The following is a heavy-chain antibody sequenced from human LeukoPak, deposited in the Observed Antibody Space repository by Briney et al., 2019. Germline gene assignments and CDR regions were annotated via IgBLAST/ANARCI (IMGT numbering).Heavy chain of an antibody. J-gene: IGHJ4*02. V-gene: IGHV3-48*03. CDR1: GFTFSSYE. D-gene: IGHD3-22*01. CDR2: ISSSGTTI. CDR3: ARNNYYYESSGYFRHDV. Sequence: GGSLRLSCAASGFTFSSYEMNWVRQAPGKGLEWVSYISSSGTTIYYVDSVKGRFAISRDNGKNSLYLQMNSLRAEDTAVYYCARNNYYYESSGYFRHDVWGQGTLVTVSP.